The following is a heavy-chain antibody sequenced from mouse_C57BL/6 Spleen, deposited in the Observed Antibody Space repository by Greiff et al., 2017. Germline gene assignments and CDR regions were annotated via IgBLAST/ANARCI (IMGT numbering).Heavy chain of an antibody. D-gene: IGHD1-1*01. CDR1: GYTFTSYW. Sequence: QVQLQQSGAELVKPGASVKMSCKASGYTFTSYWITWVKQRPGQGLEWIGDIYPGSGSTNYNEKFKSKATLTVDTSSSTAYMQLSSLTSEDSAVYYCASYYGSSCRYYFDYWGQGTTLTVSS. J-gene: IGHJ2*01. CDR2: IYPGSGST. CDR3: ASYYGSSCRYYFDY. V-gene: IGHV1-55*01.